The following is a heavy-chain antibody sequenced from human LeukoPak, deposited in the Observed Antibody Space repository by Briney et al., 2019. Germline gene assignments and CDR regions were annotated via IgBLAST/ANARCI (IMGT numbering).Heavy chain of an antibody. Sequence: PGGSLRLSCAASGFTFSGYSMNWVRQAPGKGLAWVSYISSGSSTIYYADSVKGRFTISRDNAKNSLYLQMNSLRAEDTAVYYCARDRSGYYDGSGFYPWGQGTLVTVSS. V-gene: IGHV3-48*01. D-gene: IGHD3-22*01. J-gene: IGHJ5*02. CDR1: GFTFSGYS. CDR3: ARDRSGYYDGSGFYP. CDR2: ISSGSSTI.